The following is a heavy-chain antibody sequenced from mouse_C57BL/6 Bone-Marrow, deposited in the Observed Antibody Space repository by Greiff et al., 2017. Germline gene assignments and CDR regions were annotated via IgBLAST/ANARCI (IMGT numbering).Heavy chain of an antibody. CDR3: ATLYYGNYGGIAY. D-gene: IGHD2-1*01. V-gene: IGHV1-81*01. CDR2: IYPRSGNT. Sequence: QVQLQQSGAELARPGASVKLSCKASGYTFTSYGISWVKQRTGQGLEWIGEIYPRSGNTYYNEKFKGKATLTADKSSSTAYMELRSLTSDDSAVYCCATLYYGNYGGIAYWGQGTLVTVSA. J-gene: IGHJ3*01. CDR1: GYTFTSYG.